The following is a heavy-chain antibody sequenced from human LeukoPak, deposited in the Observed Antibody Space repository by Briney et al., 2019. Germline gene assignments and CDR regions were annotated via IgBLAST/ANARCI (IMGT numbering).Heavy chain of an antibody. CDR1: GGSLSGDY. Sequence: SETLSLTCAVYGGSLSGDYWSWIRQPPGKGLEWIGEINHSGSTNYNPSVKSRVTISVDTSKNQFSLMLSSVTAADTAIYHCARWSRRLSRDAFDIWGQGTIVTVSS. CDR2: INHSGST. J-gene: IGHJ3*02. D-gene: IGHD3-3*01. CDR3: ARWSRRLSRDAFDI. V-gene: IGHV4-34*01.